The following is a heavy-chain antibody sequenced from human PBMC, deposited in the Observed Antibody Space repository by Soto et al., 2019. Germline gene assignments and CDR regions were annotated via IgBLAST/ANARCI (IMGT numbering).Heavy chain of an antibody. CDR2: IIPIFGTA. CDR1: GGTFSSYA. J-gene: IGHJ6*02. V-gene: IGHV1-69*13. Sequence: ASVKVSCKASGGTFSSYAISWVRQAPGQGLEWMGGIIPIFGTANYAQKFQGRVTITADESTSTAYMELSSLRSEDTAVYYCARDLGYCGGDCLSYGMDVWGQGTTVTVSS. CDR3: ARDLGYCGGDCLSYGMDV. D-gene: IGHD2-21*02.